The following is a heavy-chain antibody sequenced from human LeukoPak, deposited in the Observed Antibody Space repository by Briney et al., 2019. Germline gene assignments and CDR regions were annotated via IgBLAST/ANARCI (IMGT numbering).Heavy chain of an antibody. CDR1: GFTFSSYD. Sequence: GGSLRLSCAASGFTFSSYDMPWVRQATGKGLEWVSAIGTAGDTYYPGSVKGRFTISRENAKNSLYLQMNSLRAGDTAVNYCARGLWGSAYDAFDIWGQGTMVTVSS. V-gene: IGHV3-13*01. CDR3: ARGLWGSAYDAFDI. J-gene: IGHJ3*02. CDR2: IGTAGDT. D-gene: IGHD3-16*01.